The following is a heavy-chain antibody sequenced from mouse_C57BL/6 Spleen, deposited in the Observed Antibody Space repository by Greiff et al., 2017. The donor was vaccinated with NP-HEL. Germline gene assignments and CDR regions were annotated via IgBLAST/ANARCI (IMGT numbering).Heavy chain of an antibody. CDR2: IHPNSGST. Sequence: QVQLKQPGAELVKPGASVKLSCKASGYTFTSYWMHWVKQRPGQGLEWIGMIHPNSGSTNYNEKFKSKATLTVDKSSSTAYMQLSSLTSEDSAVYYCARSMVPYYFDYWGQGTTLTVSS. J-gene: IGHJ2*01. CDR1: GYTFTSYW. V-gene: IGHV1-64*01. D-gene: IGHD2-2*01. CDR3: ARSMVPYYFDY.